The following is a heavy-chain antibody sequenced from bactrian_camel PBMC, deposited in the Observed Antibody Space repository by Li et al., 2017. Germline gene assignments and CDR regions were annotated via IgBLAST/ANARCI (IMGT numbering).Heavy chain of an antibody. J-gene: IGHJ4*01. CDR3: ATGATPSSSLGST. CDR2: ITSDGRLV. Sequence: HVQLVESGGGSVQAGGSLRLSCAASTGTFRSACMGWIRQVSGKDLEWVAGITSDGRLVDYSDSVKGRFVVSRDNAKSRLHLILNNLKIEDTAVYYCATGATPSSSLGSTRGQGTQVTVS. V-gene: IGHV3S6*01. CDR1: TGTFRSAC. D-gene: IGHD2*01.